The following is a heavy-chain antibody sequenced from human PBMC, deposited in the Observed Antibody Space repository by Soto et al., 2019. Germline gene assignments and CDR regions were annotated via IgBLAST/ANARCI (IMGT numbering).Heavy chain of an antibody. J-gene: IGHJ6*02. V-gene: IGHV1-69*01. Sequence: QVQLVQSGAEVKKPGSSVKVSCKASGGTFSSYAISWVRQAPGQGLEWMGGIIPIFGTANYAQKFQGRVTITADESTSTADMELSSLRSEDTAVYYCARASYCSSTSCYTLSPYYYGMDVWGQGTTVTVSS. CDR1: GGTFSSYA. CDR2: IIPIFGTA. CDR3: ARASYCSSTSCYTLSPYYYGMDV. D-gene: IGHD2-2*02.